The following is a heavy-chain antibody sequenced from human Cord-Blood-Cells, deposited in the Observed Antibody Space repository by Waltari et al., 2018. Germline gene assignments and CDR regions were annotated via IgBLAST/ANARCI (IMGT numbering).Heavy chain of an antibody. CDR3: ARGLNSSSWYTSLYWYFDL. D-gene: IGHD6-13*01. V-gene: IGHV4-34*01. J-gene: IGHJ2*01. CDR2: INHSGST. CDR1: GGSFSGYY. Sequence: QVQLQQWGAGLLKPSETLSLTCAVYGGSFSGYYWSWIRQPPGKGLEWIGEINHSGSTTYNPSLKSRFTRSVDTSKNQFSLKLSSVTAADTAVYYCARGLNSSSWYTSLYWYFDLWGRGTLVTVSS.